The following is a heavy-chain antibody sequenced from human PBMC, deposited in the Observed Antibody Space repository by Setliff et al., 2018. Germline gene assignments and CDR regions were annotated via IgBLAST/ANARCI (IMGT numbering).Heavy chain of an antibody. CDR1: GYTFSSSG. J-gene: IGHJ4*02. Sequence: GASVKVSCKASGYTFSSSGITWVRQAPGQGLEWMGWTSAYSGNTNYAQKFQGRVTMTTDSSTSTAYMGLRSLTSDAAAVYYCSRLVRYCTTTACQRASGAEVWGQGTVVTVSS. CDR2: TSAYSGNT. V-gene: IGHV1-18*01. D-gene: IGHD2-8*01. CDR3: SRLVRYCTTTACQRASGAEV.